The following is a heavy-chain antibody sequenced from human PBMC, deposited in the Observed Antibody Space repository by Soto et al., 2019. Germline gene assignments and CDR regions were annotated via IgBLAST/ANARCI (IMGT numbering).Heavy chain of an antibody. V-gene: IGHV4-59*08. Sequence: SETLSLTCTVSGGSISSYYWSWIRQPPGKGLEWIGYIYYSGSTNYNPSLKSRVTISVDTSKNQFSLKLSSVTAADTAVYYCARIGGGSLNWFDPWGQGTLVTVS. D-gene: IGHD3-3*01. J-gene: IGHJ5*02. CDR1: GGSISSYY. CDR3: ARIGGGSLNWFDP. CDR2: IYYSGST.